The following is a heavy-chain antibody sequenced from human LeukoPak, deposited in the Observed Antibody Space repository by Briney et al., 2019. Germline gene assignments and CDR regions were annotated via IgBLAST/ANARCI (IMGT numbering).Heavy chain of an antibody. D-gene: IGHD1-26*01. CDR1: GYTFTGYY. CDR3: ARARCIVGASGAFDI. J-gene: IGHJ3*02. Sequence: ASVKVSCKASGYTFTGYYMHWVRQAPGQGLEWMGWINPNSGGTNYAQKFQGRVTMTRDTSISTAYMELSRLRSDDTAVYYCARARCIVGASGAFDIWGQGTMVTVSS. CDR2: INPNSGGT. V-gene: IGHV1-2*02.